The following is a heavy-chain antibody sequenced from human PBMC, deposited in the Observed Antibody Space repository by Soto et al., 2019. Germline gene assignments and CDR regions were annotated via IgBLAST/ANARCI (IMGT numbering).Heavy chain of an antibody. CDR2: INAESGIT. CDR1: GYTFTTYV. Sequence: QVQLVQSGAEVKKPGASVKVSCKTSGYTFTTYVIHWVRQAPGQRLEWMAWINAESGITKSSQEFRDRVTFSRDTAATPVYMEMSSLRSEDTAMYYCGREVSRGVQFDYWGQGTLVTVSS. J-gene: IGHJ4*02. CDR3: GREVSRGVQFDY. D-gene: IGHD3-10*01. V-gene: IGHV1-3*01.